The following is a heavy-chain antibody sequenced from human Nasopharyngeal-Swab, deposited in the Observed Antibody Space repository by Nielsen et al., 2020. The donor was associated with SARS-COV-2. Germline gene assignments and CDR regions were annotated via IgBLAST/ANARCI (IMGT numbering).Heavy chain of an antibody. CDR3: VRGCRSWTFPNTYYYYYMDV. V-gene: IGHV4-34*01. CDR1: GGSFSENY. D-gene: IGHD2-2*01. Sequence: SETLSLTCAVYGGSFSENYWNWARQPPGKGLEWIGEISHTGVTSYNPSLKSRVSLLVEPSKSQFSLRLRSVTAADTAVYYCVRGCRSWTFPNTYYYYYMDVWSEGTTATVSS. CDR2: ISHTGVT. J-gene: IGHJ6*03.